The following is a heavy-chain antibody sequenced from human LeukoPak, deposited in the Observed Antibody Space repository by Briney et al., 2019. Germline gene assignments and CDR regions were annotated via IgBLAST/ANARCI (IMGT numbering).Heavy chain of an antibody. CDR3: ARAQYYDILTGYYSYNWFDP. J-gene: IGHJ5*02. Sequence: SETLSLTCAVYGGSFSGYYWSWIRQPPGKGLEWIGEINHSGSTNYNPSLKSRVTISVDTSKNQFSLKLSSVTAADTAVYYCARAQYYDILTGYYSYNWFDPWGQGTLVTVSP. CDR2: INHSGST. V-gene: IGHV4-34*01. CDR1: GGSFSGYY. D-gene: IGHD3-9*01.